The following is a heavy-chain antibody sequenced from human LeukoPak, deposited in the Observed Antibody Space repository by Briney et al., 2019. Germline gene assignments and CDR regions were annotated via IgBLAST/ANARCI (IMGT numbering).Heavy chain of an antibody. V-gene: IGHV3-74*01. CDR3: ARGALYSYYMDV. Sequence: GGSLRLSCAASGFTFSTYWMHWVRQAPRKGLVWVSRINTDESRTNYADSVKGRFTISRDNAKNTVYLHMNSLRAEDTAVYYCARGALYSYYMDVWGKGTTVTVSS. CDR1: GFTFSTYW. CDR2: INTDESRT. J-gene: IGHJ6*03.